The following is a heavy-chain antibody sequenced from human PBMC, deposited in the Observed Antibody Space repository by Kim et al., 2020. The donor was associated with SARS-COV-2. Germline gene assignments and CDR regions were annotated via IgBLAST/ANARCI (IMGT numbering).Heavy chain of an antibody. CDR2: INTNTGNP. Sequence: ASVKVSCKASGYTFTSYAMNWVRQAPGQGLEWMGWINTNTGNPTYAQGFTGRFVFSLDTSVSTAYLQISSLKAEDTAVYYCARDTAADIVVVPAAIEFDPWGQGTLVTVSS. J-gene: IGHJ5*02. D-gene: IGHD2-2*02. CDR1: GYTFTSYA. CDR3: ARDTAADIVVVPAAIEFDP. V-gene: IGHV7-4-1*02.